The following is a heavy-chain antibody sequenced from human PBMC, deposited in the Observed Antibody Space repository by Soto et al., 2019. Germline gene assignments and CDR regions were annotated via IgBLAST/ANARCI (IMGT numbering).Heavy chain of an antibody. J-gene: IGHJ4*02. CDR3: ARQRTTVVTQAYFDH. Sequence: LSLTCIVSGESICSSSYYWGWIRQPPGKGLEWIGSIYYSGRTYYNPSFKSRVTISIDTSKNQFSLKLSSVTATDTAVYYCARQRTTVVTQAYFDHWGQGALVTVSS. D-gene: IGHD2-21*02. CDR2: IYYSGRT. CDR1: GESICSSSYY. V-gene: IGHV4-39*01.